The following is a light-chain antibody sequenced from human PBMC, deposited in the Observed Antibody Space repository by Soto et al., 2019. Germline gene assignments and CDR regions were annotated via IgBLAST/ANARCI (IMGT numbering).Light chain of an antibody. CDR2: VAS. CDR1: QSVSSN. CDR3: QQYGSSGT. J-gene: IGKJ1*01. V-gene: IGKV3-20*01. Sequence: EIVMTQSPATLSVSPGERATLSCRASQSVSSNLAWYQQKPGRAPRLLIYVASSRAPGIPDRFSGSGSGTDFTLTISRLEPEDFAVYYCQQYGSSGTFGQGTKVDIK.